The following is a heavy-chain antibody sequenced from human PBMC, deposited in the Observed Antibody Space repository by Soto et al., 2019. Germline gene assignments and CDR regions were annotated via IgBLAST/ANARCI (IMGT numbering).Heavy chain of an antibody. D-gene: IGHD6-6*01. J-gene: IGHJ4*02. CDR2: IIPIFGTA. V-gene: IGHV1-69*13. CDR3: ARTGGSSIAARPTDFDY. Sequence: SSLKLSCKASGDTFSSDAMSWVRQARREGLEWMGGIIPIFGTANYAQKFQGRVTITADESTSTAYMELSSLRSEDTAVYYCARTGGSSIAARPTDFDYWGQGTLVTVSS. CDR1: GDTFSSDA.